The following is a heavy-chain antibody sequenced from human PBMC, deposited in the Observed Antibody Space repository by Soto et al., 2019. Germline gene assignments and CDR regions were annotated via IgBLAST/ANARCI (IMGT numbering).Heavy chain of an antibody. CDR2: IYPVVSDN. Sequence: GESLKISCKGSGYSFTSYWIGWVRQMPGKGLEWMGIIYPVVSDNRYIPSFQSQLTISAHKSISTAYLQWISLKAADSAKYYCATRSDRSIDYWGQGTLVTVSS. CDR1: GYSFTSYW. V-gene: IGHV5-51*01. CDR3: ATRSDRSIDY. J-gene: IGHJ4*02.